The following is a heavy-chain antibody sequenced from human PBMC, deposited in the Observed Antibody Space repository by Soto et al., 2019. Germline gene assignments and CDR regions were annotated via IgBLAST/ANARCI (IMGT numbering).Heavy chain of an antibody. V-gene: IGHV4-30-4*01. CDR3: VREGDDNWFDP. D-gene: IGHD3-16*01. CDR1: GGSISSGDYY. Sequence: SETLSLTCTVSGGSISSGDYYWSWIRQPPGKGLEWIGYIYYSGSTFYNPSLKNRVTISLDTSKIQFSLKLSSVTAADTAVYYCVREGDDNWFDPWGQGTLVTVSS. J-gene: IGHJ5*02. CDR2: IYYSGST.